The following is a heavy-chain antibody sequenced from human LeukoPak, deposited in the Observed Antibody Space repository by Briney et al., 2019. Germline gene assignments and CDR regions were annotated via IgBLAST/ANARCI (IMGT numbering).Heavy chain of an antibody. D-gene: IGHD4/OR15-4a*01. CDR3: AREGRMSMGIEY. CDR2: INHSGTT. V-gene: IGHV4-34*01. Sequence: SETLSLTCGVYGGSLSGYFWSWIRQPPGKGLEWIGEINHSGTTNFNPSLKSRVTISVDTSKNQFSLKLSSVTAADTAVYFCAREGRMSMGIEYWGQGTPVTLSS. CDR1: GGSLSGYF. J-gene: IGHJ4*02.